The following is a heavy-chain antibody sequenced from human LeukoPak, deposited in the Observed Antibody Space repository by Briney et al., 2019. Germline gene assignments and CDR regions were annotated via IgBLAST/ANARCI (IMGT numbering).Heavy chain of an antibody. CDR1: GFTFRNNA. D-gene: IGHD6-13*01. CDR2: ISGDGVYI. V-gene: IGHV3-23*01. J-gene: IGHJ4*02. Sequence: GGSLRLSCAASGFTFRNNAMTWVRQAPGKGLKWVAAISGDGVYIYYADSVRGRFTISRDNSRTVLYLQMNYLTDEDTALYYCVKNLGQGAAYDSWGQGTLVTVSS. CDR3: VKNLGQGAAYDS.